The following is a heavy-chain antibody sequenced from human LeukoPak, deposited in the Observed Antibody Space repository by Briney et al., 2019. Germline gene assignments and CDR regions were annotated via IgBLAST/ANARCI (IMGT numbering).Heavy chain of an antibody. J-gene: IGHJ4*02. CDR3: ARHLRSEPWGCFDY. CDR1: GFSFTSYA. CDR2: IIPIFGTA. V-gene: IGHV1-69*05. D-gene: IGHD3-3*02. Sequence: ASVKVSCKASGFSFTSYAISWVRQAPGQGLEWMGGIIPIFGTANYAQKFQGRVTITTDESTSTAYMELSSLRSEDTAVYYCARHLRSEPWGCFDYWGQGTLVTVSS.